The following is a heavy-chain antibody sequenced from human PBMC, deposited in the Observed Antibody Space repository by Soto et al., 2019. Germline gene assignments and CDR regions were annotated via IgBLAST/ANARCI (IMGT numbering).Heavy chain of an antibody. CDR1: GFTFSSYA. Sequence: EVQLLESGGGLVQPGGSLRLSCAASGFTFSSYAMSWVRQAPGKGLEWVSAISGSGGSTYYADSVKGRFTISRDNSKNPLYLQMNSLRAEDTAVYYCAKGELSSSWPGCMDVWGQGTTVTVSS. J-gene: IGHJ6*02. V-gene: IGHV3-23*01. CDR2: ISGSGGST. CDR3: AKGELSSSWPGCMDV. D-gene: IGHD6-6*01.